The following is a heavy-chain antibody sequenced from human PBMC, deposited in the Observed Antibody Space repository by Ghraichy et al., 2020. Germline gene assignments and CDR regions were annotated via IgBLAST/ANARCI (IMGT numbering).Heavy chain of an antibody. D-gene: IGHD3-9*01. CDR1: GLTFRTYW. V-gene: IGHV3-7*02. CDR3: AIAATGRGGMDV. Sequence: GGSLRLSCAASGLTFRTYWMSWVRQVPGKGLEYLANINQDGSEEYYVDSVKGRFTVSRDNAKNSLYLQMSSLRVEGTAVYYCAIAATGRGGMDVWGQGTTVTVSS. J-gene: IGHJ6*02. CDR2: INQDGSEE.